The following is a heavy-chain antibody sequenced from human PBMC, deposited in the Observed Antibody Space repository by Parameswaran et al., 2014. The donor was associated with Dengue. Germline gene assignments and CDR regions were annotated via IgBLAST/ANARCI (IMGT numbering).Heavy chain of an antibody. V-gene: IGHV4-59*13. CDR2: IYYSGST. Sequence: PGKGLEWIGYIYYSGSTNYNPSLKSRVTISVDTSKNQFSLKLSSVTAADTAVYYCARDGPTWDYYYGMDVWGQGTTVTVSS. CDR3: ARDGPTWDYYYGMDV. D-gene: IGHD4-11*01. J-gene: IGHJ6*02.